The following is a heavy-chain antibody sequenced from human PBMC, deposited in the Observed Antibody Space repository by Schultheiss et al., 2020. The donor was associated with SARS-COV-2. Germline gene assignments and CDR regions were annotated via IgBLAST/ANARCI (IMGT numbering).Heavy chain of an antibody. Sequence: GESLKISCKGSGYSFTSYWIGWVRQMPGKGLEWMGIIYPGDSDTRYSPSFQGQVTISADKSISTAYLQWSSLKASDTAMYYCARLAVPAAILGGFQHHYMDVWGKGTTVTVSS. CDR1: GYSFTSYW. V-gene: IGHV5-51*01. CDR3: ARLAVPAAILGGFQHHYMDV. D-gene: IGHD2-2*02. J-gene: IGHJ6*03. CDR2: IYPGDSDT.